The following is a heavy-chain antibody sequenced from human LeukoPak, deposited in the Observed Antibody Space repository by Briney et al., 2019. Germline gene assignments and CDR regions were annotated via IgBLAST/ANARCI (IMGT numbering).Heavy chain of an antibody. CDR3: ARDSRKRLGTGIPFDY. D-gene: IGHD1-1*01. J-gene: IGHJ4*02. Sequence: ASVKVSCKASGYTFTSYGISWVRQAAGQGLEGMGWISAYNGNTNYAQKLQGRVTMTTDPSTSTAYMELRSLRSDDTAVYYCARDSRKRLGTGIPFDYWGQGTLVTVSS. V-gene: IGHV1-18*01. CDR1: GYTFTSYG. CDR2: ISAYNGNT.